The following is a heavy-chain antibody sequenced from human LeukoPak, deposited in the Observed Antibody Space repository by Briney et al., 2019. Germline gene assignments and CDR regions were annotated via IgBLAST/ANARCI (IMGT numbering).Heavy chain of an antibody. D-gene: IGHD3-3*01. CDR3: AGIEYYDFWSGLLAFDI. V-gene: IGHV5-51*01. J-gene: IGHJ3*02. Sequence: GESLKISCQGSGYSFTSYWIGWVRQMPGKGLEWMGIIYPGDSDTRYSPSFQGQVTISADKSISTAYLQWSSLKASDTAMYYCAGIEYYDFWSGLLAFDIWGQGTMVTVSS. CDR1: GYSFTSYW. CDR2: IYPGDSDT.